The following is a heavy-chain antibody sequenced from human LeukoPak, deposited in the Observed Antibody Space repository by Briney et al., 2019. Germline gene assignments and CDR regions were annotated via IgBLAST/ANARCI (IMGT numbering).Heavy chain of an antibody. J-gene: IGHJ5*02. CDR1: GGSISTYY. Sequence: SETLSLTCTVSGGSISTYYWSWIRQSPGQGLEWIADISASGGTNYNPSIESRVTVSIDSSKNQFSLKLSSVTAADTAVFYCARSPHNSAWYEKWFDPWGQGTLVTVSS. V-gene: IGHV4-4*08. CDR2: ISASGGT. D-gene: IGHD6-19*01. CDR3: ARSPHNSAWYEKWFDP.